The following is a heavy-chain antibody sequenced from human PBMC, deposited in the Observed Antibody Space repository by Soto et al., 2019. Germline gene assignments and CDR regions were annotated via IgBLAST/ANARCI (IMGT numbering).Heavy chain of an antibody. D-gene: IGHD1-26*01. CDR1: GFRFNSYS. CDR2: IDARSNYI. CDR3: VRENEMAGATSAFEY. V-gene: IGHV3-21*06. J-gene: IGHJ4*02. Sequence: GGSLRLSCEASGFRFNSYSMNWVRQAPQKGLEWVSLIDARSNYIYYADSVKGRFTISRDNAWNSLYLQMDSLRVEDTAVYYCVRENEMAGATSAFEYWGQGTPVTVSS.